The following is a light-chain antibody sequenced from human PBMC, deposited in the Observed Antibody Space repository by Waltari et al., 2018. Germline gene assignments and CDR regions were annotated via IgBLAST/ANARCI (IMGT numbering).Light chain of an antibody. CDR1: QSINIL. J-gene: IGKJ5*01. CDR3: QHRGNWPLT. Sequence: IVLTQSPATLSESPGERATLSCRASQSINILLAWYQQKPGQAPRLLIYDASNRATGVPARFSGSGSGTDFILTISSLEPEDFAVYYCQHRGNWPLTFGQGTRLEIK. CDR2: DAS. V-gene: IGKV3-11*01.